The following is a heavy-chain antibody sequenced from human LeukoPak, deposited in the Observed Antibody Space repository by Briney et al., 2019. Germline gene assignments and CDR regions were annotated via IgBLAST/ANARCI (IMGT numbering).Heavy chain of an antibody. J-gene: IGHJ4*02. CDR2: INTDGSST. Sequence: GGSLRLSCAASGFAFSSYWMHWVRQAPGKGLVWVSRINTDGSSTSYADSVKGRFTISRDNAKNTLYLQMNSLRAEDTAVYYCASMPKTGEDYWGQGTLVTVSS. CDR1: GFAFSSYW. V-gene: IGHV3-74*01. D-gene: IGHD7-27*01. CDR3: ASMPKTGEDY.